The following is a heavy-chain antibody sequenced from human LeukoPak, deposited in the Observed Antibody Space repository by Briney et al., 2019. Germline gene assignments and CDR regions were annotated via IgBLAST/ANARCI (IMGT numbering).Heavy chain of an antibody. Sequence: GASVKVSCKASGYTFTNYYMHWVRQAPGKGLEWMGGFDPEDGETIYAQKFQGRVTMTEDTSTDTAYMELSSLRSEDTAVYYCATGYVTTLFDYWGQGTLVTVSS. J-gene: IGHJ4*02. CDR1: GYTFTNYY. CDR2: FDPEDGET. V-gene: IGHV1-24*01. D-gene: IGHD1-1*01. CDR3: ATGYVTTLFDY.